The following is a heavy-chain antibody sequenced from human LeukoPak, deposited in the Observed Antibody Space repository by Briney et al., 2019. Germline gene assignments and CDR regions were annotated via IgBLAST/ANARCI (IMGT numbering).Heavy chain of an antibody. CDR3: ARDRSLKQWLGH. Sequence: ASVKVSCKASGYTFTSYYMHWVRQAPGQGLEWMGIINPSGGGTNYAQKFQGRVTMTRDTSISTAYMELSRLRSDDTAVYYCARDRSLKQWLGHWGQGTLVTVSS. J-gene: IGHJ4*02. D-gene: IGHD6-19*01. V-gene: IGHV1-2*02. CDR1: GYTFTSYY. CDR2: INPSGGGT.